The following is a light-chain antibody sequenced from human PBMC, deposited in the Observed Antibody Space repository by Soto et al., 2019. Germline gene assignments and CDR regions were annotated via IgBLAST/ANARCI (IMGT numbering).Light chain of an antibody. V-gene: IGLV2-8*01. CDR2: EVT. CDR3: SSFADGGNPVL. Sequence: QSVLTQPPSASGSLGQSVTISCTGTSSDVGGYNYVSWHQQHPGKAPKLMIYEVTKRPSGVPDRFSGSKSGNTASLTVSGLQAEDEADYYCSSFADGGNPVLFGGGTKLTVL. J-gene: IGLJ2*01. CDR1: SSDVGGYNY.